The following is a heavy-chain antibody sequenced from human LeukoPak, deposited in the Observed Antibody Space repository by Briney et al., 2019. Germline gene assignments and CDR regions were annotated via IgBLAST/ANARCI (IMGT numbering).Heavy chain of an antibody. CDR2: IKQDGSEK. CDR3: AREGSGYSFDY. D-gene: IGHD6-25*01. J-gene: IGHJ4*02. CDR1: GFTFSSYW. V-gene: IGHV3-7*03. Sequence: SGGSLRLSCAASGFTFSSYWMSWVRQAPGKGLEWVANIKQDGSEKYHVDSVKGRFTISRDNAKNSLYLQMNSLRAEDTAVYYCAREGSGYSFDYWGQGTLVTVSS.